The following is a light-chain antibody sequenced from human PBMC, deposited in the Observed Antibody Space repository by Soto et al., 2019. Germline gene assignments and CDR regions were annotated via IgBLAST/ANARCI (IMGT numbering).Light chain of an antibody. CDR1: SSDVGAYNY. CDR3: SSFAGSIFYV. V-gene: IGLV2-8*01. Sequence: QFALTQPPSASGSPGQSVTISCTGTSSDVGAYNYVSWYQQHPGKAPKLMIYEVTKRPSGVPDRFSGSKSGNTASLTVSGLQAEDEADYYCSSFAGSIFYVFGTGTKLTVL. J-gene: IGLJ1*01. CDR2: EVT.